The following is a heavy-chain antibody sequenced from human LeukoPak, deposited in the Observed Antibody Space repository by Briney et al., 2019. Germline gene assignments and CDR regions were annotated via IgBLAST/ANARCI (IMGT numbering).Heavy chain of an antibody. CDR2: IIPIFGTA. Sequence: SVKVSCRASGGTFSSYAISWVRQAPGQGLEWMGGIIPIFGTANYAQKFQGRVTITADESTSTAYMELSSLRSEDTAVYYCAIRYSSSWYYFDYWGQGTLVTVSS. V-gene: IGHV1-69*13. D-gene: IGHD6-13*01. CDR1: GGTFSSYA. J-gene: IGHJ4*02. CDR3: AIRYSSSWYYFDY.